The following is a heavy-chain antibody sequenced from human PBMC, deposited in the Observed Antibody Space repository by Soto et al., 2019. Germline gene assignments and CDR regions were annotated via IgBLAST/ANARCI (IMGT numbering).Heavy chain of an antibody. J-gene: IGHJ5*02. D-gene: IGHD6-19*01. CDR3: AKDFGAWSDS. Sequence: VLLVESGGGLVQPGGSLRLSCAASGFTFSTYGMHWVRQAPAKGLEWVALISYDGTDKYYADSVKGRFSISRDNSKQTLSLQMDSLRPGDTAVYYCAKDFGAWSDSWGQGTLVNVSS. V-gene: IGHV3-30*18. CDR1: GFTFSTYG. CDR2: ISYDGTDK.